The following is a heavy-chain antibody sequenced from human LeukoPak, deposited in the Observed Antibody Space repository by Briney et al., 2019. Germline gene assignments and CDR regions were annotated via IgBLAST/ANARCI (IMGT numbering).Heavy chain of an antibody. CDR3: ARDLEWEQHNAFDI. D-gene: IGHD1-26*01. J-gene: IGHJ3*02. CDR1: GYTFTSYA. Sequence: GASVKVSCKASGYTFTSYAMNWVRQAPGQGLEWMGWINTNTGNPTYAQGFTGRFVFSLDTSVSTAYLQISSLKADDTAVYYCARDLEWEQHNAFDIWGQGTMVTVSS. CDR2: INTNTGNP. V-gene: IGHV7-4-1*02.